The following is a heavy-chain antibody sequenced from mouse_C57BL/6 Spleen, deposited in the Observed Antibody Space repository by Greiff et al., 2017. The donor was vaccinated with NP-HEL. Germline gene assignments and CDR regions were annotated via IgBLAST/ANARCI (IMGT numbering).Heavy chain of an antibody. CDR1: GYTFTDHT. J-gene: IGHJ3*01. CDR3: ASRRNYDYDLWFAY. D-gene: IGHD2-4*01. CDR2: IYPRDGST. Sequence: QVQLQQSDAELVKPGASVKISCKASGYTFTDHTIHWMKQRPEQGLEWIGYIYPRDGSTKYNEKFKGKATLTADKSSSTAYMQLNSLTSEDSAVYFCASRRNYDYDLWFAYWGQGTLVTVSA. V-gene: IGHV1-78*01.